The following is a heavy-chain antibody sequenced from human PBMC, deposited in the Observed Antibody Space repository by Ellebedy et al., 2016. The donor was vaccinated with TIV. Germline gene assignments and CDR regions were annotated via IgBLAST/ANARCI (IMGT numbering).Heavy chain of an antibody. CDR2: ITSSGDRT. J-gene: IGHJ4*02. D-gene: IGHD3-3*01. CDR3: VVILRPNPPR. CDR1: GFTFSSYA. Sequence: GGSLRLXXAASGFTFSSYAMTWVRQAPGKGLEWVSSITSSGDRTNYADSVKGRFTISRDNSKNTLYLQMNSLRAEDTAVYYCVVILRPNPPRWGQGALVTVSS. V-gene: IGHV3-23*01.